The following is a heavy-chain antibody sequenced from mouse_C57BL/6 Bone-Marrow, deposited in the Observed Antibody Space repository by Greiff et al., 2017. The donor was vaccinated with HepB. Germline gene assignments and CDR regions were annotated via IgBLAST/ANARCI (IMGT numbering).Heavy chain of an antibody. Sequence: VQLQQSGPELVKPGASVKISCKASGYAFSSSWMNWVKQRPGKGLEWIGRIYPGDGDTNYNGKFKGKATLNADKSSSTAYMQLSSLTSEDSAVYFCARYLYYSNYRYYAMDYWGQGTSVTVSS. CDR2: IYPGDGDT. CDR1: GYAFSSSW. J-gene: IGHJ4*01. V-gene: IGHV1-82*01. CDR3: ARYLYYSNYRYYAMDY. D-gene: IGHD2-5*01.